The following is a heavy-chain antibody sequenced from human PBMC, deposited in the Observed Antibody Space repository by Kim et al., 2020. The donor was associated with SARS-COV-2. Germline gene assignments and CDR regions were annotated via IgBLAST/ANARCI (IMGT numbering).Heavy chain of an antibody. V-gene: IGHV4-4*07. D-gene: IGHD3-16*02. J-gene: IGHJ4*02. CDR2: YTSGRT. CDR3: ASALGH. Sequence: YTSGRTNYNPPLQRRVTMSVDMSKNQFSLKLSSVAAADTAVYYCASALGHWGQGTLVTVSS.